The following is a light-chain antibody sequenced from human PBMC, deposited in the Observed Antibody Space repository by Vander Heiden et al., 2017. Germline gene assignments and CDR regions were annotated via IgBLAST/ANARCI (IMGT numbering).Light chain of an antibody. J-gene: IGKJ1*01. CDR3: QQYYSYPRT. Sequence: ALRMTQPPSSLSASTGDRVTITCRASQGISSYLAWYQQKPGKAPKLLIYAASTLQSGVPSRFSGSGSGTDFTLTISCLQSEDFATYYCQQYYSYPRTFGQGTKVEIK. CDR2: AAS. V-gene: IGKV1-8*01. CDR1: QGISSY.